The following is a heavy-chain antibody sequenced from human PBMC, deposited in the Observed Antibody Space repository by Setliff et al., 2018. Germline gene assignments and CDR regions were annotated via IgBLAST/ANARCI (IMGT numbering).Heavy chain of an antibody. CDR3: ARDRGPYSSSFNTYFQH. J-gene: IGHJ1*01. V-gene: IGHV3-11*04. D-gene: IGHD6-13*01. CDR2: MSAWGTTI. CDR1: GFTIADHF. Sequence: PGGSLRLSCAASGFTIADHFMTWIRRAPGKGLEWVSYMSAWGTTIYYADSVKGRFTISRDNAKNLLYLQMNSLRAEDTAVYYCARDRGPYSSSFNTYFQHWGQGTLVTVSS.